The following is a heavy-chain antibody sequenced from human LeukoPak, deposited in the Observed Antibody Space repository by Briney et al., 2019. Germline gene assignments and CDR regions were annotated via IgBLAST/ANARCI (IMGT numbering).Heavy chain of an antibody. D-gene: IGHD3-22*01. CDR2: IYYSGST. CDR1: GGSISSYY. CDR3: ARGEYYYDGSGYAFDI. Sequence: PWETLSLTCTVSGGSISSYYWSWIRQPPGKGLEWIGYIYYSGSTNYNPSLKSRVTISVDTSKNQFSLKLSSVTAADTAMYYCARGEYYYDGSGYAFDIWGQGTMVTVSS. J-gene: IGHJ3*02. V-gene: IGHV4-59*01.